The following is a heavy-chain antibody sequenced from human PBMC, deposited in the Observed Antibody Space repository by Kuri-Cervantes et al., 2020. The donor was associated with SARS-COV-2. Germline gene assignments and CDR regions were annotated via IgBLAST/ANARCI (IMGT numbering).Heavy chain of an antibody. Sequence: ASVKVSCKASGYTFTGYYMHWVRQAPGQGLEWMGWINPNSGGTNYAQKFQGWVTMTRDTSISTAYMELSRLRSDDTAGYYCARGIGDMSNFSNWFDPWGQGTLVTVSS. J-gene: IGHJ5*02. CDR1: GYTFTGYY. D-gene: IGHD2-21*01. V-gene: IGHV1-2*04. CDR2: INPNSGGT. CDR3: ARGIGDMSNFSNWFDP.